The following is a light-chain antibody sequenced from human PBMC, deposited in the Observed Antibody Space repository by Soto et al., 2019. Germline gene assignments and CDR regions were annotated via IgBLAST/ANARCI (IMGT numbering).Light chain of an antibody. CDR1: SSDVGTYNL. Sequence: QSALNQPASVSGSPGQSLTISCTGTSSDVGTYNLVSWYQQHPGKAPKLLIYEVTARPSGVSNRFSGSKSGNTASLTISGLQAEDEADYYCCSYEGISICVFGTGTKVTVL. CDR2: EVT. V-gene: IGLV2-23*02. CDR3: CSYEGISICV. J-gene: IGLJ1*01.